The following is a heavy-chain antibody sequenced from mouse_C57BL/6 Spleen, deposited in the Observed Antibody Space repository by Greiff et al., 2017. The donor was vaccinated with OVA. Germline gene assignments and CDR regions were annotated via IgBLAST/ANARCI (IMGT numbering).Heavy chain of an antibody. CDR3: TRSRNVYYAMDY. CDR1: GYTFTSYW. Sequence: QVQLQQPGAELVKPGASVKMSCKASGYTFTSYWITWVKQRPGQGLEWIGDIYPGSGSTTYNEKFKSKATLTVDTSSSTAYMQLSSLTSDDSAVYYCTRSRNVYYAMDYWGQGTSVTVSS. V-gene: IGHV1-55*01. CDR2: IYPGSGST. J-gene: IGHJ4*01.